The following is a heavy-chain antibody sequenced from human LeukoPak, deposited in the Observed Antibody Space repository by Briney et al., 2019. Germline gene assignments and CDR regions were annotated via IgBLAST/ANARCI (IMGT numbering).Heavy chain of an antibody. Sequence: GGSLRLSCAASGFTFSSYAMSWVRQAPGKGLEWVSAISGSGGSTYYADSVKGRFTISRDNAKNSLYLQMNSLRAEDTAVYYCARDLKYSGYDPDYWGQGTLVTVSS. D-gene: IGHD5-12*01. CDR3: ARDLKYSGYDPDY. J-gene: IGHJ4*02. V-gene: IGHV3-23*01. CDR1: GFTFSSYA. CDR2: ISGSGGST.